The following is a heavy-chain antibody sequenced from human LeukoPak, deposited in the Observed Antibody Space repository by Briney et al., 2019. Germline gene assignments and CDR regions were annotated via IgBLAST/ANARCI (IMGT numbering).Heavy chain of an antibody. CDR3: AKDLVGALYYFDY. Sequence: GGSLRLSCAASGFTFSSYAMSWVRQAPGKGLEWVSTISGSGGSTYYADSVKGRFTISRDNSKNTLYLQMNGLRAEDTAVYYCAKDLVGALYYFDYWGQGTLVTVSS. CDR2: ISGSGGST. CDR1: GFTFSSYA. D-gene: IGHD1-26*01. V-gene: IGHV3-23*01. J-gene: IGHJ4*02.